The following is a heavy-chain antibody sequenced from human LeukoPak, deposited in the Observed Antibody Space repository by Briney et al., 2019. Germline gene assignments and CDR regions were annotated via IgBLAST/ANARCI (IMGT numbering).Heavy chain of an antibody. CDR2: IIPIFGTA. CDR3: ARASSGWYRGDFDY. Sequence: ASVKVSCKASGYTFTSYAISWVRQAPGQGLEWMGGIIPIFGTANYAQKFQGRVTITADESTSTAYMELSSLRSEDTAVYYCARASSGWYRGDFDYWGQGTLVTVSS. CDR1: GYTFTSYA. D-gene: IGHD6-19*01. J-gene: IGHJ4*02. V-gene: IGHV1-69*13.